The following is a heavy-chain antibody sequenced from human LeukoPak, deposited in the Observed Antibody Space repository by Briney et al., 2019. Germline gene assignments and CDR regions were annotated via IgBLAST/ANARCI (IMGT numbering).Heavy chain of an antibody. J-gene: IGHJ4*02. V-gene: IGHV7-4-1*02. CDR3: AKGSPSGWEQAPTSPDY. CDR1: GYTFTSYD. CDR2: INTNTGNP. D-gene: IGHD6-19*01. Sequence: ASLKVSCKASGYTFTSYDINWVRQATGQGLEWMGWINTNTGNPTYAQGFTGRFVFSLDTSVSTAYLQISILKAEDTAIYYCAKGSPSGWEQAPTSPDYWGQGTLVTVSS.